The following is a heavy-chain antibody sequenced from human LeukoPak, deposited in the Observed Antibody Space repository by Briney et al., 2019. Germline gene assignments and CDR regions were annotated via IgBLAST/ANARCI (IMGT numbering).Heavy chain of an antibody. CDR1: GGSISSYY. V-gene: IGHV3-53*01. J-gene: IGHJ3*02. CDR3: ASGLRGYGI. Sequence: ETLSLTCTVSGGSISSYYWSWIRQPPGKGLEWVSAIYSGGSTFFADSVKGRFNISRDNSKNTLYLQMNSLRTEDTAVYYCASGLRGYGIWGQGTRVTVSS. D-gene: IGHD2-15*01. CDR2: IYSGGST.